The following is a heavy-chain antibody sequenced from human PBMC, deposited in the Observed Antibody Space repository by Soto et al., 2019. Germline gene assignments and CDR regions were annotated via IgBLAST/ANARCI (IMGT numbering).Heavy chain of an antibody. CDR3: ATGGQMATTQDYYYYGMDV. Sequence: EVQLLESGGGLVQPGGSLRLSCAASGFTFSSYAMSWVRQAPGKGLEWVSAISGSGGSTYYADSVKDRFTISRDNSKNTLYLQMNRLRAEDTAVYYCATGGQMATTQDYYYYGMDVWGQGTTVTVSS. D-gene: IGHD5-12*01. CDR2: ISGSGGST. J-gene: IGHJ6*02. CDR1: GFTFSSYA. V-gene: IGHV3-23*01.